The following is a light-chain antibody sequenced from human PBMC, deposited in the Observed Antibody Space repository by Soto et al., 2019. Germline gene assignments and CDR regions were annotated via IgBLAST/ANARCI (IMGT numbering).Light chain of an antibody. CDR1: QTVNNN. CDR3: QQYNNLPLT. CDR2: GAS. Sequence: EIVMTQSPATLSVSPGERATLSCRASQTVNNNLAWYQQKPGQAHRLLIYGASARDTGIPARFSGSGYGTELTLTISSLQSEDFAEYYCQQYNNLPLTFGGGTKVEIK. J-gene: IGKJ4*01. V-gene: IGKV3-15*01.